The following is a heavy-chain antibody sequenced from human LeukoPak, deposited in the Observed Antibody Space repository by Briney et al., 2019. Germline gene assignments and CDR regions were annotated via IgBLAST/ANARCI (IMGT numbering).Heavy chain of an antibody. CDR3: ARYIAAAGYSDY. J-gene: IGHJ4*02. Sequence: SETLSFTCTVSGGSISSYYWSWIRQPPGKGLEWIGYIYYSGSTNYNPSLKSRVTISVDTSKNQFSLKLSSVTAADTAVYYCARYIAAAGYSDYWGQGTLVTVSS. D-gene: IGHD6-13*01. CDR2: IYYSGST. CDR1: GGSISSYY. V-gene: IGHV4-59*01.